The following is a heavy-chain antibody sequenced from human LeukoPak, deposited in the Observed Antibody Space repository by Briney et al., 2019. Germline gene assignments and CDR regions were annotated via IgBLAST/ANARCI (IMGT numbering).Heavy chain of an antibody. Sequence: GGSLRLSCAASGFTFSSYAMSWVRQAPGKGLEWVSGLSGSGGSTYYADSVKGRFTISRDNSKNTLYPQMNSLRPEDTAVYYCARITGSRVGGFDYWGQGTLVTVSS. CDR3: ARITGSRVGGFDY. CDR2: LSGSGGST. CDR1: GFTFSSYA. D-gene: IGHD1-20*01. V-gene: IGHV3-23*01. J-gene: IGHJ4*02.